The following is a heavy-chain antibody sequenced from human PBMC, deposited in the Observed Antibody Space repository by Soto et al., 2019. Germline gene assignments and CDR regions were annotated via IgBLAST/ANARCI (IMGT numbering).Heavy chain of an antibody. V-gene: IGHV4-31*03. Sequence: QVQLQESGPGLVKPSQTLSLTCTVSGGSISSGTYYWNWIRQHPGKGLEWIGYIYYSGSTYYNPSLKRRVTMSVDTSKNQFSLKLSSVTAADTALYYCARLPHCSSTSCYSWWFDPWGQGTLVTVSS. J-gene: IGHJ5*02. CDR3: ARLPHCSSTSCYSWWFDP. CDR2: IYYSGST. D-gene: IGHD2-2*01. CDR1: GGSISSGTYY.